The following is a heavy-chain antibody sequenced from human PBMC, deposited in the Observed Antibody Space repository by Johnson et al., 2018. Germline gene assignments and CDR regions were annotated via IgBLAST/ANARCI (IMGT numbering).Heavy chain of an antibody. D-gene: IGHD6-13*01. V-gene: IGHV3-30*18. CDR1: GFTFNNFG. Sequence: QVQLQESGGGVVQPGRSLRLSCGASGFTFNNFGMHWVRQAPGKGLEWVADISYDGRNKNYADSVKGRFAISRDNSKNTLYVQMDSLRAEDRAVYYCAKDSSVGYSSRWSDAFDIWGRGTMVAVSS. J-gene: IGHJ3*02. CDR2: ISYDGRNK. CDR3: AKDSSVGYSSRWSDAFDI.